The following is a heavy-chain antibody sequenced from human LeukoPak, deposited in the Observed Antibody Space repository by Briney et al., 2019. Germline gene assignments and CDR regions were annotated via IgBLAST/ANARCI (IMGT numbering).Heavy chain of an antibody. CDR2: IYPGDSDT. CDR1: GSSFTSYW. Sequence: GESLKISCQGSGSSFTSYWIGWVRQMPGKGLEWMGIIYPGDSDTRYSPSFQGQVTISADKSISTAYLQWSSLKASDTAMYYCASTELTLNGPFDYWGQGTLVTVSS. CDR3: ASTELTLNGPFDY. V-gene: IGHV5-51*01. D-gene: IGHD1-7*01. J-gene: IGHJ4*02.